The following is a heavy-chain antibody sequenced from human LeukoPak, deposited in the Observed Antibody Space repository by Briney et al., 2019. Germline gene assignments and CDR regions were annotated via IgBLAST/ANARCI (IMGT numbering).Heavy chain of an antibody. J-gene: IGHJ4*02. CDR2: ISGSGGST. CDR3: ATVNLSWLDY. V-gene: IGHV3-23*01. D-gene: IGHD4-23*01. CDR1: GFTFSSYA. Sequence: GGSLRLSCAASGFTFSSYAMSWVRQAPGKGLEWVSAISGSGGSTYYADSVKGRFTISRDNSKNTLYLQMNSLGAEDTAVYYCATVNLSWLDYWGQGTLVTVSS.